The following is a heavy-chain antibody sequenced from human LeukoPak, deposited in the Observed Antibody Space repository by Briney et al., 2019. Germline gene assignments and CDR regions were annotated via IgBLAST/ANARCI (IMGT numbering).Heavy chain of an antibody. Sequence: PGGSLRLSCAASGFSFDDYAMHWVRQAPGKGLEWVSGISWNSVDIDYAGSVKGRFTISRDNAKNSLYLQMNSLRVEDTAFYYCAKDTSSLSSGYPPFQNWFDPWGQGTLVTVSS. CDR1: GFSFDDYA. D-gene: IGHD3-22*01. V-gene: IGHV3-9*01. CDR2: ISWNSVDI. J-gene: IGHJ5*02. CDR3: AKDTSSLSSGYPPFQNWFDP.